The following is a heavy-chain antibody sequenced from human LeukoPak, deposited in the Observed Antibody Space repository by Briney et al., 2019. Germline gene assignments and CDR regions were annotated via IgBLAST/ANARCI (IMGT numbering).Heavy chain of an antibody. V-gene: IGHV3-11*01. CDR2: ISSSGSTI. D-gene: IGHD6-6*01. CDR3: ARDGEQLHYYYYMDV. CDR1: GFTFGDYY. Sequence: GGSLRLSCAASGFTFGDYYMSWIRQAPGKGLEWVSYISSSGSTIYYADSVKGRFTISRDNAKNSLYLQMNSLRAEDTAVYYCARDGEQLHYYYYMDVWGKGTTVTVSS. J-gene: IGHJ6*03.